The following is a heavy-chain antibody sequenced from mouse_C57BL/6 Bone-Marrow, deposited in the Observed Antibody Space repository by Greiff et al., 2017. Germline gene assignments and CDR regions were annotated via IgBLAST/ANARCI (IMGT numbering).Heavy chain of an antibody. CDR2: IHPNSGST. CDR3: ARSPYYDYDSGAWFAY. J-gene: IGHJ3*01. V-gene: IGHV1-64*01. CDR1: GYTFTSYW. Sequence: QVQLQQPGAELVKPGASVKLSCKASGYTFTSYWMHWVKQRPGQGLEWIGMIHPNSGSTNYNEKFKSKATLTVDKSSSTAYMLLSSLTSEYSAVYYCARSPYYDYDSGAWFAYWGQGTLVTVSA. D-gene: IGHD2-4*01.